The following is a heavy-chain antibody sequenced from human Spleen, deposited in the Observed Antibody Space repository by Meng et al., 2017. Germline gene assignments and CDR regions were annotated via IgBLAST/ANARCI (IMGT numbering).Heavy chain of an antibody. CDR3: ARELYSSSWSQLGYFQH. Sequence: ASVKVSCKASGYTFTGYYMHWVRRAPGQGLEWMGRIDPKSGDTHYAQRFQGRVTMTRDTSISTAYMELSSLRSDDTAVYYCARELYSSSWSQLGYFQHWGQGTLVTVSS. CDR1: GYTFTGYY. V-gene: IGHV1-2*06. D-gene: IGHD6-13*01. J-gene: IGHJ1*01. CDR2: IDPKSGDT.